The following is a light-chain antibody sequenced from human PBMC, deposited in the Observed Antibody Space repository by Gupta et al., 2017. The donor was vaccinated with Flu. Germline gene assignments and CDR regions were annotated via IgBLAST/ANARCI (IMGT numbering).Light chain of an antibody. J-gene: IGLJ2*01. CDR1: SSDVGGYNY. Sequence: QSALPQPACVSGSPGQSTTISCTGTSSDVGGYNYVSWYQQHPGKAPKLMIYEVSRWPSGYSHRFSGSKSGNTASLTVSRLQAEDEADYYCRSYKSRRTVVFGGGTKLSVL. CDR2: EVS. CDR3: RSYKSRRTVV. V-gene: IGLV2-14*01.